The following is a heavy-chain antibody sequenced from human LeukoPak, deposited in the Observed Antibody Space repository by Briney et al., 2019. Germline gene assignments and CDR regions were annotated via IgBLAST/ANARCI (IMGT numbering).Heavy chain of an antibody. J-gene: IGHJ6*03. Sequence: SETLSLTCTVSGGSISTYYWAWIRQPPGMGLEWIGSNYYSGSTYQNPSIKSRLSISVDTSKNQFSLKLSSVTAADTAVYYCARDRPGDNYYYYMDVWGKGTTVTVSS. CDR3: ARDRPGDNYYYYMDV. V-gene: IGHV4-39*07. CDR1: GGSISTYY. CDR2: NYYSGST. D-gene: IGHD7-27*01.